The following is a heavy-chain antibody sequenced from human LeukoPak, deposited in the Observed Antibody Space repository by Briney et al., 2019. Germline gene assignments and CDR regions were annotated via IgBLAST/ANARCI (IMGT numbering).Heavy chain of an antibody. V-gene: IGHV1-69*06. D-gene: IGHD1-26*01. CDR1: GGTFSSYA. CDR2: IIPIFGTA. CDR3: ATGSYVFDY. J-gene: IGHJ4*02. Sequence: GASVKVSCKASGGTFSSYAISWVRQAPGQGLEWMGGIIPIFGTANYAQKFQGRVTMTEDTSTDTAYMELSSLRSEDTAVYYCATGSYVFDYWGQGTLVTVSS.